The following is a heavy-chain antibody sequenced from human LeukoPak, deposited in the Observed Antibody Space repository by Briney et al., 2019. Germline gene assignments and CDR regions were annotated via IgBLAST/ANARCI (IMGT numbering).Heavy chain of an antibody. CDR1: GYTFIGYY. CDR2: INPNSGDT. D-gene: IGHD5-18*01. CDR3: ARDNGGTAMAYYYYYYMDV. J-gene: IGHJ6*03. Sequence: SVKVSCKASGYTFIGYYMHWVRQAPGQGLEWMGWINPNSGDTNYAQKFQGRVTMTRNTSISTAYMELSSLRCEDTAVYYCARDNGGTAMAYYYYYYMDVWGKGTTVTISS. V-gene: IGHV1-2*02.